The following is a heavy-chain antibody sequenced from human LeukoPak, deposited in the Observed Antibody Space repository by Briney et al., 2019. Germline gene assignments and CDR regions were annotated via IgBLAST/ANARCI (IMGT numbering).Heavy chain of an antibody. D-gene: IGHD3-10*01. Sequence: SETLSLTCTVSGGSISSSSYYWGWIRQPPGKGLEWIGEINHSGSTKYNASLKSRVTISVDTSKNQFSLKLSSVTAADTAVYYCARHYYDSGSYRDYWGQGTLVTVSS. CDR1: GGSISSSSYY. CDR3: ARHYYDSGSYRDY. CDR2: INHSGST. J-gene: IGHJ4*02. V-gene: IGHV4-39*01.